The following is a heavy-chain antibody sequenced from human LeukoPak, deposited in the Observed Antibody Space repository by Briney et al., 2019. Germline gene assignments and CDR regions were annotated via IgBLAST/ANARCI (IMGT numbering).Heavy chain of an antibody. CDR1: GYSFTSYG. Sequence: GESLKISCKGSGYSFTSYGISWVRQAPGQGLEWMGWISAYNGNTNYAQKLQGRVTMTTDTSTSTAYMELRSLRSDDTAVYYCARYDFWSGFVRRASAYYFDYWGQGTLVTVSS. J-gene: IGHJ4*02. CDR2: ISAYNGNT. CDR3: ARYDFWSGFVRRASAYYFDY. V-gene: IGHV1-18*01. D-gene: IGHD3-3*01.